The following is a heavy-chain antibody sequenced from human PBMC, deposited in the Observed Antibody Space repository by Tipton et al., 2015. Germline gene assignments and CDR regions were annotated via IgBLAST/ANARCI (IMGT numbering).Heavy chain of an antibody. CDR3: ARHKDSGTYPLDY. CDR2: IYHSGST. V-gene: IGHV4-38-2*01. CDR1: GYSISSGYY. Sequence: LRLSCAVSGYSISSGYYWGWIRQPPGKGLEWIGNIYHSGSTNYNPSLKSRVTISVDTSKTQFSLKMSSVTASDTAVYYCARHKDSGTYPLDYWGQGTLVTVSS. J-gene: IGHJ4*02. D-gene: IGHD3-10*01.